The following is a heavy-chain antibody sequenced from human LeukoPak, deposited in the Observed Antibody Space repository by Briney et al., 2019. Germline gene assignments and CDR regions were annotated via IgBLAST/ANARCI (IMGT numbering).Heavy chain of an antibody. CDR3: ARVPTVYGGNSNYFDY. V-gene: IGHV4-59*01. CDR1: GGSISSYY. CDR2: IYYSGST. D-gene: IGHD4-23*01. J-gene: IGHJ4*02. Sequence: SETLSLTCTVSGGSISSYYWSWIRQPPGKGLEWIGYIYYSGSTNYNPSLKSRVTISVDTSKNQFSLELSSVTAADTAVYYCARVPTVYGGNSNYFDYWGQGTLVTVSS.